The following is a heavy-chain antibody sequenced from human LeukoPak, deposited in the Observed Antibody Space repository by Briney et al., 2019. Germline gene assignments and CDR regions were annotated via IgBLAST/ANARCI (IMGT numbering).Heavy chain of an antibody. CDR1: GYTFTGYY. Sequence: EASVKLSCKASGYTFTGYYMHWVRQAPGQGLEWMGWINPNSGGTNYAQKFQGRVTMTRDTSISTAYMELSRLRSDDTAVYYCARVPSRYCSSTSCYVSYYYYMDVWGKGTTVTVSS. CDR3: ARVPSRYCSSTSCYVSYYYYMDV. D-gene: IGHD2-2*01. CDR2: INPNSGGT. J-gene: IGHJ6*03. V-gene: IGHV1-2*02.